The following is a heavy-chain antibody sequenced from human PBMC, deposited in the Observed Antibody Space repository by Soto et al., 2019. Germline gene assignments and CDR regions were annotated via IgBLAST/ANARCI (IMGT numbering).Heavy chain of an antibody. Sequence: QVQLQQWGAGLLKPSETLSLTCAVYGGSFSGYYWSWIRQPPGKGLEWIGEINHSGSTNYNPSLKSRVTISVDTSKNQFSLKLSSVTAADTAVYYCARAFIVVVPAAMGGRFDPWCQGTLVTVSS. CDR3: ARAFIVVVPAAMGGRFDP. J-gene: IGHJ5*02. V-gene: IGHV4-34*01. D-gene: IGHD2-2*01. CDR2: INHSGST. CDR1: GGSFSGYY.